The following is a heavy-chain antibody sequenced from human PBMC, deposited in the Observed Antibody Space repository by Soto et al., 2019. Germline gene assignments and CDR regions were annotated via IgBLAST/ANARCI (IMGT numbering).Heavy chain of an antibody. J-gene: IGHJ4*02. CDR3: TTGPTWGGITGTTSN. CDR1: GFTFSNAW. V-gene: IGHV3-15*07. CDR2: IKSKTDGGTT. D-gene: IGHD1-20*01. Sequence: EVQLVESGGGLVKPGGSLRLSCAASGFTFSNAWMNWVRQAPGKGLEWVGRIKSKTDGGTTDYAAPVKGRFTISRDDSKNTLDLQMNSLKTEDTAVYYCTTGPTWGGITGTTSNWGQGTLVTVSS.